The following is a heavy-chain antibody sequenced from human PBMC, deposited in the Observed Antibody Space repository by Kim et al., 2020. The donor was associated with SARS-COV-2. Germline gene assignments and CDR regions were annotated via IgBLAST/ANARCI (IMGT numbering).Heavy chain of an antibody. Sequence: GESLKISCKGSGYSFTSYWIGWLRQMPGKGLEWMGIIYPGDSDTRYSPSFQGQVTISADKSISTAYLQWSSLKASDTAMYYCAREPAAGSPGGQNFDYWGQGTLVTVSS. CDR1: GYSFTSYW. V-gene: IGHV5-51*01. J-gene: IGHJ4*02. D-gene: IGHD6-13*01. CDR3: AREPAAGSPGGQNFDY. CDR2: IYPGDSDT.